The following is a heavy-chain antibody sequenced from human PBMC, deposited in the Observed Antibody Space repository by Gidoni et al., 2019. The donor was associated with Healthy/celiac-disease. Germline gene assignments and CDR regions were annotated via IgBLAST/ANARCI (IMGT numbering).Heavy chain of an antibody. CDR1: GFSLSTSGVG. J-gene: IGHJ4*02. D-gene: IGHD4-17*01. CDR3: AHRMRFTVTTAGPHYFDY. V-gene: IGHV2-5*01. CDR2: IYWNDDK. Sequence: QITLKESGPTLVKPTQTLTLTCTFSGFSLSTSGVGVGWIRQPPGKALEWLALIYWNDDKRYSPSLKSRLTITKDTSKNQVVLTMTNMDPVDTATYYCAHRMRFTVTTAGPHYFDYWGQGTLVTVSS.